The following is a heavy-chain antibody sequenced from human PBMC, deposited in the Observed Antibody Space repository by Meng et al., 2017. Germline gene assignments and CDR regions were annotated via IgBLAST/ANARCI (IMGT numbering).Heavy chain of an antibody. D-gene: IGHD2-15*01. J-gene: IGHJ4*02. Sequence: QGHLVQAGAEVKEPGASVKVSCKASGYTFTSYAMHWVRQAPGQSLEWMGWLNAGNGDTKYSQKFQGRVTITRDSSASTAYMELSSLRSEDTAVYYCARDSCTGGICYRGSFDYWAQGTLVTVSS. CDR2: LNAGNGDT. CDR1: GYTFTSYA. V-gene: IGHV1-3*01. CDR3: ARDSCTGGICYRGSFDY.